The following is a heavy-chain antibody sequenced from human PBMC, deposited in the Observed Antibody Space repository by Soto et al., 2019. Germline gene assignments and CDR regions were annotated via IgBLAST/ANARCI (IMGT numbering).Heavy chain of an antibody. CDR3: ARPDGWPNSTY. J-gene: IGHJ4*02. CDR2: ISSSSSTI. D-gene: IGHD1-1*01. CDR1: GVTCGSYN. V-gene: IGHV3-48*01. Sequence: PGGSLRLSCAAAGVTCGSYNGSWVRQAPGKGLEWVSYISSSSSTIHYADSVKGRFTISRDNAKNSLYLQMNSLRAEDTAVYYCARPDGWPNSTYWGQGTLVTVSP.